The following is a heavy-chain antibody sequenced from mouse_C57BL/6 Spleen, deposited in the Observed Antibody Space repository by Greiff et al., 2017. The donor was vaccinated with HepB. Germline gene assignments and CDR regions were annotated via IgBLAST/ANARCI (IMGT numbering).Heavy chain of an antibody. D-gene: IGHD1-1*01. CDR3: ARDYCGSSYGYFDV. J-gene: IGHJ1*03. CDR2: ISSGGSYT. CDR1: GFTFSSYG. V-gene: IGHV5-6*01. Sequence: EVQLVESGGDLVKPGGSLKLSCAASGFTFSSYGMSWVRQTPDKRLEWVATISSGGSYTYYPDSVKGRFTISRDNAKNTLYLQMSSLKSEDTAMYYGARDYCGSSYGYFDVWGTGTTVTVST.